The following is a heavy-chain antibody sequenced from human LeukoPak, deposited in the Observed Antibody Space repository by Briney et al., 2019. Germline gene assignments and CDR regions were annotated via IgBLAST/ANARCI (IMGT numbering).Heavy chain of an antibody. D-gene: IGHD6-19*01. J-gene: IGHJ6*04. Sequence: SETLSLTCAVYGGSFSGYYWSWIRQPPGKGLEWIGEINHSGSTNYNPSLKSRVTISVDTSKNQFSLKLSSVTAADTAVYYCARGRVDRQWLVRPPHYYYYGMDVWGKGTTVTVSS. CDR3: ARGRVDRQWLVRPPHYYYYGMDV. CDR2: INHSGST. V-gene: IGHV4-34*01. CDR1: GGSFSGYY.